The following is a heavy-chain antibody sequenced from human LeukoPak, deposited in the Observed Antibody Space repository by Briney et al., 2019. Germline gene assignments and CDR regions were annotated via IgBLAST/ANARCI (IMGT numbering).Heavy chain of an antibody. CDR3: ATYTHWVAGDV. CDR1: GFTFSDAW. Sequence: GSLRLSCAASGFTFSDAWMSWVRQAPGKGLEWVANMNQDGSAKGYVDSVKGRFTISRDNARNSLYLQMSSLRPEDTAVYYCATYTHWVAGDVWGQGTTVTVSS. CDR2: MNQDGSAK. D-gene: IGHD3-16*01. J-gene: IGHJ6*02. V-gene: IGHV3-7*01.